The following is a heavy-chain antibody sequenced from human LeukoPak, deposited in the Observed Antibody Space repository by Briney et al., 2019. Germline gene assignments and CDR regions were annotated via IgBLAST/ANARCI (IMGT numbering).Heavy chain of an antibody. Sequence: GGSLRLSCAASGFTFSSYWMSWVRQAPGKGLEWVANIKQDGSEKYYVDSVKGRFTISRDNAKNSLYLQMNSLRAEDTAVYYCARDKGPYGYSYGLDYWGQVTLVTVSS. J-gene: IGHJ4*02. CDR1: GFTFSSYW. CDR2: IKQDGSEK. CDR3: ARDKGPYGYSYGLDY. D-gene: IGHD5-18*01. V-gene: IGHV3-7*01.